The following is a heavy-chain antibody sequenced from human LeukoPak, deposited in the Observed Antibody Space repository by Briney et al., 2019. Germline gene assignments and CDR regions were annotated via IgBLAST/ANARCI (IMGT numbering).Heavy chain of an antibody. V-gene: IGHV4-34*01. CDR3: ARGRGVAVAGKIINFDY. D-gene: IGHD6-19*01. CDR1: GGSFSGYY. J-gene: IGHJ4*02. Sequence: SETLSLTCAVYGGSFSGYYWSWIRQPPGKGLEWIGEINHSGSTNYNPSLKSRVTISVDTSKNQFSLKLSSVTAADTAVYYCARGRGVAVAGKIINFDYWGQGTLVTVSS. CDR2: INHSGST.